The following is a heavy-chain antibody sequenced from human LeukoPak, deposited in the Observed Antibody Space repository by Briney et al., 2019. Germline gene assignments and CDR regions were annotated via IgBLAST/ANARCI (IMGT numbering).Heavy chain of an antibody. CDR3: ARGLPYGDHVPL. V-gene: IGHV1-8*01. CDR2: MNPNSGNT. CDR1: GYTFTSYD. Sequence: ASVKVSCKASGYTFTSYDINWVQQATGQGLEWMGWMNPNSGNTGYAQKFQGRVTMTRNTSISTAYMELSSLRSEDTAVYYCARGLPYGDHVPLWGQGTLVTVSS. D-gene: IGHD4-17*01. J-gene: IGHJ4*02.